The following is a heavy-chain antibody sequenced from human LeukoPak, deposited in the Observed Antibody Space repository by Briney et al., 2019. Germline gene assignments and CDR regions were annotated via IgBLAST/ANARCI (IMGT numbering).Heavy chain of an antibody. D-gene: IGHD2-2*01. V-gene: IGHV3-64*01. CDR3: ARSGTQLRTLYQFDY. J-gene: IGHJ4*02. CDR2: ISSNGDST. Sequence: AGGSLRLSCAASGFTFSNYALHWVRQAPGKGLEYVSAISSNGDSTYYANSVKGRFTISRDNSKNTLYLQMGSPRAEDMAVYYCARSGTQLRTLYQFDYWGQGTVVTVSS. CDR1: GFTFSNYA.